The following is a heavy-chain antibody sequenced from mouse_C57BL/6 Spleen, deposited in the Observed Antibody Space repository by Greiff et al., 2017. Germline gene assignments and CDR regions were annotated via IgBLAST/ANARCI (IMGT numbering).Heavy chain of an antibody. V-gene: IGHV5-4*01. Sequence: EVMLVESGGGLVKPGGSLKLSCAASGFTFSSYAMSWVRQTPEQRLAWVATISDGGSYTYYPVNVKGRFTISRDNAKNNLYLQMSHLKSEDTAMYYCAREIYYYGSSLGYFDYWGQGTTLTVSS. CDR1: GFTFSSYA. D-gene: IGHD1-1*01. CDR3: AREIYYYGSSLGYFDY. CDR2: ISDGGSYT. J-gene: IGHJ2*01.